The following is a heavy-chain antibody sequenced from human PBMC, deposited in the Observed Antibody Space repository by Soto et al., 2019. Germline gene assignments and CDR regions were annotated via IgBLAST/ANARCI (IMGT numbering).Heavy chain of an antibody. Sequence: QVQLVESGGGVVQPGRSLRLSCAASGFTFSSYGMHWVRQAPGKGLEWVAVISYDGSNKYYADSVKGRFTISRDNSKNTLYLQTNSLRAEDTAVYYCAKDASLYAFDIWGQGTMVTVSS. CDR2: ISYDGSNK. V-gene: IGHV3-30*18. J-gene: IGHJ3*02. D-gene: IGHD2-2*01. CDR3: AKDASLYAFDI. CDR1: GFTFSSYG.